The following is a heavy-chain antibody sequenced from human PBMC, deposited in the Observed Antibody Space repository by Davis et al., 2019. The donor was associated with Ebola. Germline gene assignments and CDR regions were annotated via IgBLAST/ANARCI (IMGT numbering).Heavy chain of an antibody. Sequence: GESLKISCAASGFTFSDYYMSWIRQAPGKGLEWVSSISSSSSYIYYADSVKGRFTISRDNAKNSLYLQMNSLRAEDTAVYYCARDYRGYFDYWGQGTLVTVSS. D-gene: IGHD4-11*01. CDR3: ARDYRGYFDY. CDR1: GFTFSDYY. CDR2: ISSSSSYI. V-gene: IGHV3-11*06. J-gene: IGHJ4*02.